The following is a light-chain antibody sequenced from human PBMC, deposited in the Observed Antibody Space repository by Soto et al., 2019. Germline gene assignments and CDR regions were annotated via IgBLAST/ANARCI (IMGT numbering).Light chain of an antibody. V-gene: IGKV1-5*01. Sequence: DIQMTQSPSTLSASVGDRVTITCRASQSISSWLAWYQQKPGKAPKLLIYDASSLESGVPSRFSDSGSGTEFTLTISSLQPDDFATYYCQQYNSYPITFGQGTRLEI. CDR3: QQYNSYPIT. CDR1: QSISSW. J-gene: IGKJ5*01. CDR2: DAS.